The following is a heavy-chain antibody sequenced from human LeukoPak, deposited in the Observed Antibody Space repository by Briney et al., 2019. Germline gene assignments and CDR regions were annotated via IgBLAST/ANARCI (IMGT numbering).Heavy chain of an antibody. CDR1: GGSISSYY. J-gene: IGHJ4*02. V-gene: IGHV4-59*08. D-gene: IGHD2-21*02. CDR3: ATLRGASTAVFDS. CDR2: IHYSGAT. Sequence: SETLSLTSTVSGGSISSYYWSWIRQSPGKRLEWIGYIHYSGATNYSPSLKSRVTISVDTSKNQFSLKLSSVTAADTALYYCATLRGASTAVFDSWGQGALVTVSS.